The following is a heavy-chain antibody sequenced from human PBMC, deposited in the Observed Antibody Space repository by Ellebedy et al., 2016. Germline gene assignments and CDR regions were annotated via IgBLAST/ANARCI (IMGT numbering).Heavy chain of an antibody. V-gene: IGHV5-51*01. CDR2: IYPGDSET. D-gene: IGHD5-18*01. Sequence: GESLKISCKGSGYNFNSYWIAWVRQMPGKGLEYMGIIYPGDSETRYSPPFQDQVIISVDKSISTASLQWGSLQASDTAIYYCARQRVTAGDFDYWGQGTLVTVSS. J-gene: IGHJ4*02. CDR3: ARQRVTAGDFDY. CDR1: GYNFNSYW.